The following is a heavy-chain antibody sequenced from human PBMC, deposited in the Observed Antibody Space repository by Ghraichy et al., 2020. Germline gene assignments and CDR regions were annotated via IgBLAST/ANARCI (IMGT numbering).Heavy chain of an antibody. J-gene: IGHJ6*02. Sequence: SGPTLVKPTETLTLTCTVSGFSLSNARMGVSWIRQPPGKALEWLAHIFSNDEKSYSTSLKSRLSISKDTSKSQVVLIMTNMDPVDTATYYCARMEENYYKYYYYGMDVWGQGTTVTVSS. CDR2: IFSNDEK. CDR3: ARMEENYYKYYYYGMDV. D-gene: IGHD1-26*01. CDR1: GFSLSNARMG. V-gene: IGHV2-26*01.